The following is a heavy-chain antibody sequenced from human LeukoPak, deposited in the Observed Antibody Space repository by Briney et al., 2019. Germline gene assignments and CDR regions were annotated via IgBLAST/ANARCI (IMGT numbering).Heavy chain of an antibody. V-gene: IGHV4-38-2*01. CDR3: AKTHSDFRSGFNYRFDY. D-gene: IGHD3-3*01. Sequence: KTSETLSLICAVSGYSISTTHYWGWLRQPPGKGLEWIGSIYYSGSTYYTPSLKSRVHISVETSKIQFSLKLRSVTAADTAMYYCAKTHSDFRSGFNYRFDYWGQGTLVTVSS. CDR2: IYYSGST. CDR1: GYSISTTHY. J-gene: IGHJ4*02.